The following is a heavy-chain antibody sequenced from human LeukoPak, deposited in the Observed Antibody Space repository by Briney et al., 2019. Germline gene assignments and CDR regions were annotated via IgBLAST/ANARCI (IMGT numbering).Heavy chain of an antibody. J-gene: IGHJ4*02. Sequence: GASVKVSCKASGYTFNSYYMHWVRQAPGQGLEWMGIINPSGGSTNSAQTFQGRVTMTRDTSTSTVYMELSSLRSENAALYYCARGTSGYAPHDYWGQGTLVTVSS. CDR3: ARGTSGYAPHDY. CDR2: INPSGGST. V-gene: IGHV1-46*02. D-gene: IGHD5-12*01. CDR1: GYTFNSYY.